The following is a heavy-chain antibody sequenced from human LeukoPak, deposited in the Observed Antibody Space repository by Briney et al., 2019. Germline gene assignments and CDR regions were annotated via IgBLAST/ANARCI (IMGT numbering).Heavy chain of an antibody. V-gene: IGHV3-48*03. CDR2: IHSSGSTI. J-gene: IGHJ4*02. CDR1: GFTISSYE. CDR3: VRDKSGCCFDY. Sequence: GGSLRLPCAASGFTISSYEMNWVRQAPGKGLEWISYIHSSGSTIYYADSVKGRFTISGDNAKNSLYLQMNSLRAEDTAVYYCVRDKSGCCFDYWGQGTLVTVSS. D-gene: IGHD1-26*01.